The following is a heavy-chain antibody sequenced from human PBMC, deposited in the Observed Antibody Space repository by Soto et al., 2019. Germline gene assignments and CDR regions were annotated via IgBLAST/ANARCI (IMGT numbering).Heavy chain of an antibody. CDR3: ARHEATYYNFYGMDV. V-gene: IGHV5-51*01. CDR2: FHPGESDT. J-gene: IGHJ6*02. CDR1: GYSFTTYW. Sequence: GESLKISCESHGYSFTTYWITWVRQKPGKGLEWVGSFHPGESDTRYSPSFQGQVTISADRSLATAYLQWSSLQAADTAIYYCARHEATYYNFYGMDVWGQGATVTVSS.